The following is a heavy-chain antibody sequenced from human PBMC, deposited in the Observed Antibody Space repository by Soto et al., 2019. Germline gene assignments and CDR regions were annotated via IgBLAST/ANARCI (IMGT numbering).Heavy chain of an antibody. CDR1: GYTFTSYD. V-gene: IGHV1-8*01. Sequence: ASVKVSCKASGYTFTSYDINWVRQATGQGLEWMGWMNPNSGNTGYAQKFQGRVTMTRNTSISTAYMELSSLRSEDTAVYYCARDRIAAYWFDPWGQGTLVTVSS. J-gene: IGHJ5*02. CDR2: MNPNSGNT. D-gene: IGHD6-25*01. CDR3: ARDRIAAYWFDP.